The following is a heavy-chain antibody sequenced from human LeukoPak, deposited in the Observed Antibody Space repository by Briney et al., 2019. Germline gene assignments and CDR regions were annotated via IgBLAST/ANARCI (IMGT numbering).Heavy chain of an antibody. V-gene: IGHV4-59*01. CDR2: IYYSGST. D-gene: IGHD2-15*01. CDR1: VGSISSYY. J-gene: IGHJ5*02. CDR3: ARVGSLGMGLLLGWFDT. Sequence: SETLSLTCTVSVGSISSYYWSWIRQPPGKGLEWIGYIYYSGSTNYNPSLKSRVTISVDTSKNQFSLKLSSVTAADTAVYYCARVGSLGMGLLLGWFDTWGQGTLVTVSS.